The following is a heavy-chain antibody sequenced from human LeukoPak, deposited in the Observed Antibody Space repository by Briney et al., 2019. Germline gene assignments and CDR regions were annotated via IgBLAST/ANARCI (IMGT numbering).Heavy chain of an antibody. CDR1: GFTFSSYW. V-gene: IGHV3-7*01. D-gene: IGHD6-19*01. CDR2: IKQDGSEK. J-gene: IGHJ4*02. Sequence: GGSLRLSCAASGFTFSSYWMSWVRQAPGKGLEWVANIKQDGSEKYYVDSVKGRFTISRDNAKNSLYLQMNSLRAEDTAVYYCATYPHGAVAGTGVDYWGQGTLVTVSS. CDR3: ATYPHGAVAGTGVDY.